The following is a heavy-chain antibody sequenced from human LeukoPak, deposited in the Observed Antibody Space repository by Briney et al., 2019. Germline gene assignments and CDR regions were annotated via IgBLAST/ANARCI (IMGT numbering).Heavy chain of an antibody. CDR1: GFTFSSYW. D-gene: IGHD3-10*01. J-gene: IGHJ4*02. V-gene: IGHV3-7*03. CDR2: INHNGNVN. CDR3: VTGAGRSGGD. Sequence: PGRSLRLSCAASGFTFSSYWMNWARQAPGKGLEWVASINHNGNVNYYVDSVKGRFTISRDNVKNSLYLQMNSLRADDTAPYYCVTGAGRSGGDWGQGALVIVSS.